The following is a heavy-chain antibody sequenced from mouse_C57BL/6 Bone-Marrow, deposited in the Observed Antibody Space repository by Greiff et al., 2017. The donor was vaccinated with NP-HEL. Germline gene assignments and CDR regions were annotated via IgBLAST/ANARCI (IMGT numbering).Heavy chain of an antibody. V-gene: IGHV1-36*01. Sequence: VQLKESGPVLVKPGPSVKISCKASGFTFTDYYMHWVKQSHGKSLEWIGLVYPYNGGTSYNQKFKGKATLTVDTSSSTAYMELNSLTSEDSAVYYCAREEDYYGSSYGYWYFDVWGTGTTVTVSS. J-gene: IGHJ1*03. CDR2: VYPYNGGT. D-gene: IGHD1-1*01. CDR1: GFTFTDYY. CDR3: AREEDYYGSSYGYWYFDV.